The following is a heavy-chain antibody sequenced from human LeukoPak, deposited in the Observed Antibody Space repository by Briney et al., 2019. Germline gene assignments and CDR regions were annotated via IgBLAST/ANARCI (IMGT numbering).Heavy chain of an antibody. D-gene: IGHD5-12*01. V-gene: IGHV3-30*02. CDR2: VRNDGSNE. CDR3: AKESDSGYHSEGPKN. J-gene: IGHJ4*02. Sequence: PGGSLRLSCAASGFLLSDYGMHWVRQAPGKGLEWVAFVRNDGSNEYYVGSVKGRFTISRDKSKNTLYLQMNSLRAEDTAVYSCAKESDSGYHSEGPKNWGLGTLVTVSS. CDR1: GFLLSDYG.